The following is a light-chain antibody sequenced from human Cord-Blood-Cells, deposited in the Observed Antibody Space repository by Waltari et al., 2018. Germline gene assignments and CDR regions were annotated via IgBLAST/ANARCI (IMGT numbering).Light chain of an antibody. Sequence: QSALNQPASVSGSPGQSITISCTGTSSDVGSYNLVSWYQQHPGKAPKLMIYEGGKRPSGVSNPFSGYKSGNTASLTISVLQAEDEADDYCCSYAGSSTYVFGTGTKVTIL. CDR1: SSDVGSYNL. CDR2: EGG. CDR3: CSYAGSSTYV. J-gene: IGLJ1*01. V-gene: IGLV2-23*01.